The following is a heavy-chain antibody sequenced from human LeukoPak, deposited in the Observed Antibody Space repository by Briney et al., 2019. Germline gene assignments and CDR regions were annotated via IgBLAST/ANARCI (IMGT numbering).Heavy chain of an antibody. J-gene: IGHJ4*02. CDR3: AKGGLTYFDS. V-gene: IGHV3-23*01. Sequence: GGSLRLSCAASGFTFRSYDMRWVRQAPGKGMEWVSSISGSADRTYYPDSVKGRFTISRDNSKNTVYLQMNSLRVDDTALYYCAKGGLTYFDSWGQGTLVAVSS. CDR2: ISGSADRT. CDR1: GFTFRSYD. D-gene: IGHD4/OR15-4a*01.